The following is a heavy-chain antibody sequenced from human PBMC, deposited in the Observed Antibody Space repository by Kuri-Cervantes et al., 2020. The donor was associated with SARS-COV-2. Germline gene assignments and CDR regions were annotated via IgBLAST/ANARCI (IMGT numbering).Heavy chain of an antibody. CDR2: IYYSGST. J-gene: IGHJ6*03. D-gene: IGHD5-12*01. CDR1: GGSISSHY. V-gene: IGHV4-59*11. Sequence: GSLRLSCTVSGGSISSHYWSWIRQPPGKGLEWIGYIYYSGSTNYNPSLKSRVIMSVDTSKNQFSLKLSSVTAADTAVYYCARVTGGVVATTYPYYYYYMDVWGKGTTVTVSS. CDR3: ARVTGGVVATTYPYYYYYMDV.